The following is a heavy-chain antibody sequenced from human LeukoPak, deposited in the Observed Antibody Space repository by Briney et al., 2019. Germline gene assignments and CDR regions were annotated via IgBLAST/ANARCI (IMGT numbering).Heavy chain of an antibody. CDR2: IYYSGST. CDR1: GGSISSYY. CDR3: ARGARDGYCSGGSCAYYYYYGMDV. V-gene: IGHV4-59*12. D-gene: IGHD2-15*01. Sequence: PSETLSLTCTVSGGSISSYYWSWIRQPPGKGLEWIGYIYYSGSTNYNPSLKSRVTMSVDTSKNQFSLKLSSVTAADTAVYYCARGARDGYCSGGSCAYYYYYGMDVWGQGTTVTVSS. J-gene: IGHJ6*02.